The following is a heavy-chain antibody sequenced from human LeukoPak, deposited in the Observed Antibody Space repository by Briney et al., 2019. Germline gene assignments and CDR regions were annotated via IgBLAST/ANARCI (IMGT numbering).Heavy chain of an antibody. Sequence: GGSLRLSCAASGFTFSDYYMSWIRQAPGKGLEWVSYISSSGSTIYYADSVKGRFTISRDNSKNTLYLQMNSLRAEDTAVYYCARDFSYGYSAFDIWGQGTMVTVSS. CDR2: ISSSGSTI. J-gene: IGHJ3*02. CDR1: GFTFSDYY. D-gene: IGHD5-18*01. V-gene: IGHV3-11*01. CDR3: ARDFSYGYSAFDI.